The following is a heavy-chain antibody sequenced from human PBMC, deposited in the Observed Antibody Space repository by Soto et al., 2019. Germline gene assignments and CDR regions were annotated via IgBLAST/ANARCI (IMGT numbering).Heavy chain of an antibody. CDR2: MHSDVTT. J-gene: IGHJ5*02. CDR1: GFSVTSNS. V-gene: IGHV3-53*01. Sequence: GGSLRLSCAASGFSVTSNSMIWVRQAPGKGLEWVSVMHSDVTTYYADSVKGRFIISRDNSKNTLYLQMSNLRGEDTARYFCARQLSGSWYNWFDPWGQGTQVTVSS. D-gene: IGHD6-13*01. CDR3: ARQLSGSWYNWFDP.